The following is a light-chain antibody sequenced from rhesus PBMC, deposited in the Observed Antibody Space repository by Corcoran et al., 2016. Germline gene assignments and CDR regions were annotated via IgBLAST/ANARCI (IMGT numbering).Light chain of an antibody. Sequence: DIQLTQSPSSLSASVGDRVTITCRASQGISSYLAWYQQKSGKAPKLLIYDASNLQSGVPSRFSGSGSGTEFTLTISSLQPEDVATYYCQQYNSAPRTFGQWTRVEIK. CDR1: QGISSY. J-gene: IGKJ1*01. CDR2: DAS. CDR3: QQYNSAPRT. V-gene: IGKV1-38*01.